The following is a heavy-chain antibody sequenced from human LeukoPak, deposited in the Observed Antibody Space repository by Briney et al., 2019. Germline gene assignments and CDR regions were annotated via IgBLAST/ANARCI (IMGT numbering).Heavy chain of an antibody. CDR3: ARDSPWFEY. Sequence: PGRSLRLSCAASGFTLSSYAMHWVRQAPGKGLEWVAVISYDGSNKYYADSVKGRFTISRDNSKNTVYLQMNSLRAEETAVYYCARDSPWFEYWGQGTLVTVSS. V-gene: IGHV3-30-3*01. CDR2: ISYDGSNK. CDR1: GFTLSSYA. J-gene: IGHJ4*02.